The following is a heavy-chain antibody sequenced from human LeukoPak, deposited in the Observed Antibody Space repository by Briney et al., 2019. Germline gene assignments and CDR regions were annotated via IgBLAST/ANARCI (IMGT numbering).Heavy chain of an antibody. CDR3: ASTAVVVTAPFGY. D-gene: IGHD2-21*02. Sequence: PSETLSLTCTVSGASINTYYWSWIRQPPGKGLEWIGHIYHSGSTTYNPSLTSRVAMSIDTSKNQFSLKLSSVTAADTAVYYCASTAVVVTAPFGYWGQGTLVTVSS. V-gene: IGHV4-59*08. CDR2: IYHSGST. CDR1: GASINTYY. J-gene: IGHJ4*02.